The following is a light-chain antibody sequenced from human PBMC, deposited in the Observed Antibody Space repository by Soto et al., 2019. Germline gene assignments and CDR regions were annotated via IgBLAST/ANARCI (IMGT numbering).Light chain of an antibody. J-gene: IGLJ1*01. CDR1: SSDVGSYNL. Sequence: LTQPASVSGSPGQSITISCTGTSSDVGSYNLVSWYQQHPGKAPKLMIYEVSKRPSGVSNRFSGSKSGNTASLTISGLQAEDEADYYCCSYAGSSTPSYVFGTGTKVTVL. CDR3: CSYAGSSTPSYV. V-gene: IGLV2-23*02. CDR2: EVS.